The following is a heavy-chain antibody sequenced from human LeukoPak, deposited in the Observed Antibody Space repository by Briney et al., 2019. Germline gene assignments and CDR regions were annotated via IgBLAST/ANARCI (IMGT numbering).Heavy chain of an antibody. CDR2: SGSGGST. J-gene: IGHJ1*01. V-gene: IGHV3-23*01. CDR3: ARAYGDYSLGYFQH. D-gene: IGHD4-17*01. Sequence: SGSGGSTYYADSVKGRFTISRDNSKNTMYLQMNSLRAEDTAVYYCARAYGDYSLGYFQHWGQGTLVTVSS.